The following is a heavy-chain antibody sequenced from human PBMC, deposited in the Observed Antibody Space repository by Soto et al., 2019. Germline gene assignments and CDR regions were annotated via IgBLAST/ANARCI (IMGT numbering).Heavy chain of an antibody. CDR2: ISDFGETT. J-gene: IGHJ4*02. CDR3: AKDRNTGSWYGYFEI. CDR1: GFTFSSYA. V-gene: IGHV3-23*01. Sequence: GGSLRLSCAASGFTFSSYAMSWVRQAPGKGLEWVSAISDFGETTYYANSVKGRFTISRDNSKNTLYLQLSSLSAGDTARYYCAKDRNTGSWYGYFEIWGQGTLVTVSS. D-gene: IGHD6-13*01.